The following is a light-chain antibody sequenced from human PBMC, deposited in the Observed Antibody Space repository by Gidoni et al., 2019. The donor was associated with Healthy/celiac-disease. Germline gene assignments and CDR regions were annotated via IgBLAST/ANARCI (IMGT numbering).Light chain of an antibody. CDR2: GAS. V-gene: IGKV3-15*01. CDR3: QQYNNWPHT. J-gene: IGKJ4*01. Sequence: PATLSVSPGERATISCRASQGVSNNLAWYQQKPGQAPRPLIYGASTRETGIPARFSGSGSGTEFTLTISSLQSEDFAVYYCQQYNNWPHTFGEGTKVEIK. CDR1: QGVSNN.